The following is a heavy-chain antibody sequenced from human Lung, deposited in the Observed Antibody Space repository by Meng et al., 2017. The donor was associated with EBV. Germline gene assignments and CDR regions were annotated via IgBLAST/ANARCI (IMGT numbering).Heavy chain of an antibody. D-gene: IGHD5-18*01. CDR1: GCSIVSGGNY. CDR2: IYYTGST. CDR3: ARAVDTGYFDY. J-gene: IGHJ4*02. Sequence: LQVSGPGLVNLSQTLSLTWTFSGCSIVSGGNYWIWIRQHPGKSLEWIGYIYYTGSTYYNPSLKSLVSISVDTSNNQFSLKLISVPAADTAVYYCARAVDTGYFDYWGQGTLVTVSS. V-gene: IGHV4-31*01.